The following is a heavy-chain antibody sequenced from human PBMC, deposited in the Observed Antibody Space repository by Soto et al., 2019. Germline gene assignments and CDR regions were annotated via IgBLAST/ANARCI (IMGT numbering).Heavy chain of an antibody. CDR3: TTDSYINMQIVRFDY. J-gene: IGHJ4*01. CDR1: GFIFSNAW. D-gene: IGHD1-26*01. CDR2: IKSKADGGTT. Sequence: PGGSLRLSCAASGFIFSNAWINWVRQAPGKGLEWVGRIKSKADGGTTDFAAPVKGRFAISRDDSMNMMYMQMSSLRTEDTAVYYFTTDSYINMQIVRFDYWGHGTLVTVSS. V-gene: IGHV3-15*07.